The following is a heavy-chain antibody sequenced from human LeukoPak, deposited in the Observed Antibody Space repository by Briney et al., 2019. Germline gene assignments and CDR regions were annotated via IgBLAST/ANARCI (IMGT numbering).Heavy chain of an antibody. CDR2: IYFSGST. V-gene: IGHV4-39*01. J-gene: IGHJ4*02. CDR1: GGSISSSRYY. CDR3: ARVGLDWGSIDY. Sequence: SETLSLTCLVSGGSISSSRYYWGWIRQPPGKGLEWIGSIYFSGSTYYNPSLKSRVTISVDTSKNQFSLKLSSVTAADTAVYYCARVGLDWGSIDYWGQGTLVTVSS. D-gene: IGHD3/OR15-3a*01.